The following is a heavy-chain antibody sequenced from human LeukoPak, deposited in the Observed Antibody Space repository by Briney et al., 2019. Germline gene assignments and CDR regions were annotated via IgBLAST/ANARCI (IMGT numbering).Heavy chain of an antibody. CDR2: INHSGST. J-gene: IGHJ4*02. Sequence: PSETLSLTCAVYGGSFSGYCWSWIRQPPGKGLEWIGEINHSGSTNYNPSLKSRVTISVDTSKNQFSLKLSSVTAADTAVYYCARRRWLGAFDYWGQGTLVTVSS. V-gene: IGHV4-34*01. CDR1: GGSFSGYC. CDR3: ARRRWLGAFDY. D-gene: IGHD6-19*01.